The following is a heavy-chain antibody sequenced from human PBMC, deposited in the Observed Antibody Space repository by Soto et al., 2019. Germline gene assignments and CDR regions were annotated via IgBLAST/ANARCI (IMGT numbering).Heavy chain of an antibody. CDR2: IYYSGIA. Sequence: AETLSLTCTVSNGSISGYYWTWIRQPPGKGLEWIGYIYYSGIARYNPSLESRVTLSVDASKNQLSLRLNAVTAADTGVYHCARVGVGIGNHFDSWGQGTLVTVSS. CDR1: NGSISGYY. D-gene: IGHD1-26*01. CDR3: ARVGVGIGNHFDS. V-gene: IGHV4-59*01. J-gene: IGHJ4*02.